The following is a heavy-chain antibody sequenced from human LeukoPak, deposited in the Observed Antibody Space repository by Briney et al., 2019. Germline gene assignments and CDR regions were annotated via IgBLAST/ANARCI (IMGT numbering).Heavy chain of an antibody. V-gene: IGHV1-69*13. D-gene: IGHD6-13*01. CDR2: IIPILGTA. CDR3: ARGNAAAGPLDY. Sequence: SVKVSCKAPGGTFSSDGFSWGRQAPGQGLEWMGAIIPILGTANYAQKFRARLSITADESTTTAYLGMSNLESEDTAVYYCARGNAAAGPLDYWGQGTLVTVSS. J-gene: IGHJ4*02. CDR1: GGTFSSDG.